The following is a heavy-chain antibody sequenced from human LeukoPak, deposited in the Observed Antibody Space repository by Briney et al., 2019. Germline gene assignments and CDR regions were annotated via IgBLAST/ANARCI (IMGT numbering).Heavy chain of an antibody. CDR1: GFTFSSYS. CDR3: ARVSRGPHPYYYDSSGYMDY. V-gene: IGHV3-21*01. J-gene: IGHJ4*02. CDR2: VSTGSNYI. D-gene: IGHD3-22*01. Sequence: PGGSLRLSCTASGFTFSSYSLNWVRQAPGKGLEWVSSVSTGSNYIYYADSVKGRFTISRDNDKNSLYLQMNSLRVEDTAVYYCARVSRGPHPYYYDSSGYMDYWGQGTLVTVSS.